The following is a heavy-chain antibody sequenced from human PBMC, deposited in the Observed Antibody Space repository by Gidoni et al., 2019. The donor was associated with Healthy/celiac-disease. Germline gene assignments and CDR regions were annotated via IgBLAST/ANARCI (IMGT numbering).Heavy chain of an antibody. J-gene: IGHJ5*02. Sequence: QVQLVQSGAEVKKPGSSVKVSCKASGGTFSSYAISWVRQAPGQGLEWMGGIIPIFGTANYPQKFQGRVTITADESTSTAYMELSSLRSEDTAVYYCARDQYGSGSETVTNWFDPWGQGTLVTVSS. CDR1: GGTFSSYA. CDR2: IIPIFGTA. D-gene: IGHD3-10*01. CDR3: ARDQYGSGSETVTNWFDP. V-gene: IGHV1-69*01.